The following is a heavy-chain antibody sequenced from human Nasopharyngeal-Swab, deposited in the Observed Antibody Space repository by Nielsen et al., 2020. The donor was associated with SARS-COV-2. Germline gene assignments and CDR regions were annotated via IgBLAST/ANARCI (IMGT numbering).Heavy chain of an antibody. V-gene: IGHV4-34*01. CDR3: ARGLSGIVPAPILGLGPYYYYYYMDV. Sequence: IRQPPGKGPEWIAEINHSGSTNYNPSLKSRVTLSVDTSMDQVSLEGSSVTAADTAVYYCARGLSGIVPAPILGLGPYYYYYYMDVWGKGTTVTVSS. D-gene: IGHD2-2*01. J-gene: IGHJ6*03. CDR2: INHSGST.